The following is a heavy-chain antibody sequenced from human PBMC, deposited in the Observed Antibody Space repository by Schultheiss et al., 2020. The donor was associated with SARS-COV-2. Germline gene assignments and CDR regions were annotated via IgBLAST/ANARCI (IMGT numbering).Heavy chain of an antibody. CDR3: AKDYSSSNRAPES. J-gene: IGHJ5*02. CDR1: GFTFSNAW. D-gene: IGHD6-6*01. Sequence: GGSLRLSCAASGFTFSNAWMNWVRQAPGKGLEWVGRIKSKTDGGTTDYAAPVKGRFTISRDNAKNSLHLQMNSLRPEDTALYYCAKDYSSSNRAPESWGQGTLVTVSS. V-gene: IGHV3-15*07. CDR2: IKSKTDGGTT.